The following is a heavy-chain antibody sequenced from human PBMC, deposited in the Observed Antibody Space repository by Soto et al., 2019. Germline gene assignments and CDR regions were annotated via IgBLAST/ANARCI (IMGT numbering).Heavy chain of an antibody. V-gene: IGHV3-30*18. CDR2: ISNDGKSE. D-gene: IGHD3-3*01. CDR3: AKTITTVGVSSTGRGALLDN. Sequence: QVQLVESGGGVVQPGRSLRLSCAASGFSFSAFGMHWVLQAPGKGLEWIAVISNDGKSEHYADSVKGRFTISRDNSKNTFYLQMNSLSVEDTAVYYCAKTITTVGVSSTGRGALLDNWGQGILVSVSS. J-gene: IGHJ4*02. CDR1: GFSFSAFG.